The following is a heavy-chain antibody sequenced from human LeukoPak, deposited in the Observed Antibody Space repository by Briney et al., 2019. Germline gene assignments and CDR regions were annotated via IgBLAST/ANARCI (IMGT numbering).Heavy chain of an antibody. V-gene: IGHV3-23*01. CDR3: AKVIYDILTGYNYFDY. CDR1: RFTLSNYA. D-gene: IGHD3-9*01. Sequence: GGSLRLSCGASRFTLSNYAMTWVRQAPGKGLEWVSAISGSGGSTYYADSVKGRFTISRDNSKNTLYLQMNSLRAEDTAVYYCAKVIYDILTGYNYFDYWGQGTLVTVSS. J-gene: IGHJ4*02. CDR2: ISGSGGST.